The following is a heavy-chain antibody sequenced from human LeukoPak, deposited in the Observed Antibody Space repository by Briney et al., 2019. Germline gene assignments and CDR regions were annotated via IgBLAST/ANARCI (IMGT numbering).Heavy chain of an antibody. Sequence: SETLSLTCSVSGISISSSNSYWGWIRQPPGKGLEWIGSIYYTGNSYYNASVKSQVSISIDTSKNQFSLRLTSVTAADTAVYFCARQTGSGLFLLPGGQGTLVTVSS. CDR2: IYYTGNS. CDR1: GISISSSNSY. V-gene: IGHV4-39*01. J-gene: IGHJ4*02. D-gene: IGHD3/OR15-3a*01. CDR3: ARQTGSGLFLLP.